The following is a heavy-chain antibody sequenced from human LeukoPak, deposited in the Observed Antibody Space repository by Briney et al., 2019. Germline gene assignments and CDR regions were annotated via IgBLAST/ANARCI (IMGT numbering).Heavy chain of an antibody. Sequence: ASVKVSCKASGYTFTGYYMHWVQQAPGQGLEWMEWINLNSGGPNYAQKFQGRVTMTRETSISTAYMELRRLRADDTAADYCAREGYCSGGSCYSGVPDYWGKGTLVTVSS. D-gene: IGHD2-15*01. CDR2: INLNSGGP. V-gene: IGHV1-2*02. J-gene: IGHJ4*02. CDR1: GYTFTGYY. CDR3: AREGYCSGGSCYSGVPDY.